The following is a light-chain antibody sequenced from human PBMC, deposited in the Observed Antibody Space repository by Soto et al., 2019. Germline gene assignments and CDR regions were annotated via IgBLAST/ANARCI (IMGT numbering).Light chain of an antibody. CDR2: NNN. CDR1: SSNIGTNA. J-gene: IGLJ1*01. V-gene: IGLV1-44*01. Sequence: SVLSQPPSASGSTGQRVAIFCSGGSSNIGTNAVNWYQQLPGTAPKLLIYNNNQRPSGVPDRFSGSKSGTSASLAISGLQSEDEADYYCAAGDDSLNGYVFGTGPKVTVL. CDR3: AAGDDSLNGYV.